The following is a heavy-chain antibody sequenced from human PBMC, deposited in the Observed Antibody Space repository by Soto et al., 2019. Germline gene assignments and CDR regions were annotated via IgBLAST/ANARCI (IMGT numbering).Heavy chain of an antibody. V-gene: IGHV3-23*01. Sequence: GGSLRLSCAASGFTFSSYAMSWVRQAPGKGLEWVSAISGSGGRTYYADSVKGRFTISRDNSKNTLYLQMNSLRAEDTAVYYCAKDSVAGYYYYYGMDVWGQGTTVTVSS. CDR3: AKDSVAGYYYYYGMDV. CDR1: GFTFSSYA. CDR2: ISGSGGRT. D-gene: IGHD6-19*01. J-gene: IGHJ6*02.